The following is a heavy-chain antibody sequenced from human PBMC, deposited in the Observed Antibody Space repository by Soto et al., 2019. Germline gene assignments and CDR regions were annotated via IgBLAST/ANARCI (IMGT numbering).Heavy chain of an antibody. J-gene: IGHJ4*02. CDR3: AKDPLGYDFWSGYSPYFDY. D-gene: IGHD3-3*01. CDR1: GFTFSSYA. V-gene: IGHV3-23*01. Sequence: GGSLRLSCAASGFTFSSYAMSWVRQAPGKGLEWVSAISGSGGSTYYADSVKGRFTISRDNSKNTLYLQMNSLRAEDTAVYYCAKDPLGYDFWSGYSPYFDYWGQGTLVTVSS. CDR2: ISGSGGST.